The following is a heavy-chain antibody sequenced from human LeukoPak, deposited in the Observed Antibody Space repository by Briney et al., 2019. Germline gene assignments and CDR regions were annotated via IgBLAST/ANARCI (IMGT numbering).Heavy chain of an antibody. V-gene: IGHV4-38-2*02. CDR2: IYHSGST. CDR1: GYSISSGYY. Sequence: SETLSLTCTVSGYSISSGYYWGWIRQPPGKGLEWIGSIYHSGSTYYNPSLKSRVTISVDTSKNQFSLKLSSVTAADTAVYYCARQGGIQPDYWGQGTLVTVSS. D-gene: IGHD5-18*01. J-gene: IGHJ4*02. CDR3: ARQGGIQPDY.